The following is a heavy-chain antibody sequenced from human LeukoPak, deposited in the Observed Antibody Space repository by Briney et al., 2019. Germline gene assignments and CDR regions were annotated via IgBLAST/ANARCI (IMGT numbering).Heavy chain of an antibody. D-gene: IGHD1-26*01. CDR3: ARGISGETEY. J-gene: IGHJ4*02. CDR1: GYMFTDYS. CDR2: INPNSGGT. Sequence: ASVKVSCKASGYMFTDYSMHWVRQAPGQGLEWMGRINPNSGGTDYAQKFQDRVTMTRDTSISTAYMELIRLRSDDTAVYYCARGISGETEYWGQGTLVTVSS. V-gene: IGHV1-2*06.